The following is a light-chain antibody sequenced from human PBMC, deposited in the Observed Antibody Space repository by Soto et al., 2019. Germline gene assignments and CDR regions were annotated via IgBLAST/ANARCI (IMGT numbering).Light chain of an antibody. CDR1: QGISSY. CDR3: QQANSFPIT. V-gene: IGKV1-8*01. CDR2: AAS. Sequence: AIRMTQSPSSLSASTGDRVTITCRASQGISSYLAWYQQKPGKAPKLLIYAASTLQSGVPSRFSGSGSGTDFTLTISSLQPEDFATYYCQQANSFPITFGQGTRLEIK. J-gene: IGKJ5*01.